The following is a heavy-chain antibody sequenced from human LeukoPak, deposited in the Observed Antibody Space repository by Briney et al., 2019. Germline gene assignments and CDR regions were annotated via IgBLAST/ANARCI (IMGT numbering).Heavy chain of an antibody. V-gene: IGHV3-11*04. CDR1: GFTFSDYY. Sequence: GGSLRLSCAASGFTFSDYYMSWVRQAPGRGLEWVSYLSSSGSTIYYADSVKGRFTIARDNAKNSLYLQMNSLRAEDTAVYYCASPLERPDRPFDYWGQGTLVTVSS. CDR3: ASPLERPDRPFDY. J-gene: IGHJ4*02. CDR2: LSSSGSTI. D-gene: IGHD1-1*01.